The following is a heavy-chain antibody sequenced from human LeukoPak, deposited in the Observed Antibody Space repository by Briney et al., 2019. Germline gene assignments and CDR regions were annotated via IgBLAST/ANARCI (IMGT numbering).Heavy chain of an antibody. CDR1: GFTFSDYY. CDR3: AREPHRYYGSKPHFDY. J-gene: IGHJ4*02. Sequence: GGSLRLSCAASGFTFSDYYMSWIRQAPGKGLEWVSYISHSGSTIYYADSVRGRFSISRDNAQSSLYLQMNSLRAEDTAMYYCAREPHRYYGSKPHFDYWGQGTLVTVSS. V-gene: IGHV3-11*01. D-gene: IGHD4-23*01. CDR2: ISHSGSTI.